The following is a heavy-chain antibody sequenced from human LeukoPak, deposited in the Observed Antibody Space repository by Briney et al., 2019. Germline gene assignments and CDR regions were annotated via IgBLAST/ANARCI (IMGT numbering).Heavy chain of an antibody. CDR3: ATVHTAMFWFDP. D-gene: IGHD5-18*01. CDR1: GGSISSGDYY. V-gene: IGHV4-30-4*01. J-gene: IGHJ5*02. Sequence: ASETLSFTCTVSGGSISSGDYYWSWIRQPPGKGLEWIGYIYYSGSTYYNPSLKSRVTISLDTSKNQFSLKMRSVTAADTAVYYCATVHTAMFWFDPWGQGTLVTVSS. CDR2: IYYSGST.